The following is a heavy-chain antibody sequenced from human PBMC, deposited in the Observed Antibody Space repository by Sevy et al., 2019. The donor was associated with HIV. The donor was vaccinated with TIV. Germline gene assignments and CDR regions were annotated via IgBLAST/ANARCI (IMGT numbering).Heavy chain of an antibody. D-gene: IGHD3-3*01. CDR2: ISSSSSTI. J-gene: IGHJ4*02. CDR3: ARDNSYYDFLSGYFLY. Sequence: GGSLRLSCAASGFTFSSYSMNWVRQAPGKGLEWVSYISSSSSTIYYADSGKGRFTISRDNAKNSLYLQMNSLRDEDTAVYYCARDNSYYDFLSGYFLYWGQGTLVTVSS. V-gene: IGHV3-48*02. CDR1: GFTFSSYS.